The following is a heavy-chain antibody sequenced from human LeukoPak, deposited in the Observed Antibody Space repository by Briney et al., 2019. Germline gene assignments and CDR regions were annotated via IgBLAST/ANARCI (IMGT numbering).Heavy chain of an antibody. CDR2: ITGSGGSI. V-gene: IGHV3-23*01. Sequence: GGSLRLSCAASGFTFSTYAMSWVRQAPGKGLEWVSTITGSGGSIYYADSMKGQFTISRDNSKNTLYLQMNSLRAEDTAVYYCAKDLGRVVPAAWDYWGQGTLVTVSS. CDR3: AKDLGRVVPAAWDY. J-gene: IGHJ4*02. CDR1: GFTFSTYA. D-gene: IGHD2-2*01.